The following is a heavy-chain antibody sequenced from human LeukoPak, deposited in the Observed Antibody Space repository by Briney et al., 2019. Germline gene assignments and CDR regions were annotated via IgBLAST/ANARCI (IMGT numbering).Heavy chain of an antibody. CDR2: ICTSGST. D-gene: IGHD7-27*01. CDR1: GGSISSYY. J-gene: IGHJ4*02. Sequence: SETLSLTCTVSGGSISSYYWSWIRQSAGKGLEWIGRICTSGSTNYNPSLKSRVTMSVDTSKNQFSLKLSSETAADTAVYYCARPLNQGFLGANWGNVRSRYYFDYWGQGTLVTVSS. V-gene: IGHV4-4*07. CDR3: ARPLNQGFLGANWGNVRSRYYFDY.